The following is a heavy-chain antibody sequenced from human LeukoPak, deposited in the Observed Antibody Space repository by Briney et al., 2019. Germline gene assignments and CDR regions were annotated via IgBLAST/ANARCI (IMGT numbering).Heavy chain of an antibody. V-gene: IGHV4-39*01. CDR1: GGISRSYY. CDR2: IYYTGAT. D-gene: IGHD3-22*01. CDR3: ARIPYYYDSTVPRWAFDV. J-gene: IGHJ3*01. Sequence: SETLSLTCIVSGGISRSYYWGWVRQPLGKGLEWVASIYYTGATYYNPSLKSRLTISVDTSKSQFSLGLSSVTAADTAVYYCARIPYYYDSTVPRWAFDVWDQGTMVTVSS.